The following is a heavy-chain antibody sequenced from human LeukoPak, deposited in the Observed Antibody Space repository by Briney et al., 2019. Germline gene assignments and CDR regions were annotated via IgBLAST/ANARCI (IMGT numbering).Heavy chain of an antibody. CDR3: AGVGTGTIDY. Sequence: SETLSLTCAVYGGSFNGYYWSWIRQPPGKGLEWIGEIKHTGSTNYNPSLKSRVTISVDKSKNQFSLKLSSVTAADTAVYYCAGVGTGTIDYWGQGTLVTVSS. CDR1: GGSFNGYY. J-gene: IGHJ4*02. V-gene: IGHV4-34*01. D-gene: IGHD1-1*01. CDR2: IKHTGST.